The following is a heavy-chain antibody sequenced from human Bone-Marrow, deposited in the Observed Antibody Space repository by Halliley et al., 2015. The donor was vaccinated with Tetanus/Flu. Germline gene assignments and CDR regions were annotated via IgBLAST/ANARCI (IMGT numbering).Heavy chain of an antibody. CDR2: INHSGST. CDR3: MLMGTAMVKALDY. Sequence: TLSLTCAVYGGSFSGYYWSWIRQPPGKGLEWIGEINHSGSTDYNPSLKSRVTISVDTSKNQFSLKLSSATAADTAVYYCMLMGTAMVKALDYWGQGTLVTVSS. J-gene: IGHJ4*02. CDR1: GGSFSGYY. D-gene: IGHD5-18*01. V-gene: IGHV4-34*01.